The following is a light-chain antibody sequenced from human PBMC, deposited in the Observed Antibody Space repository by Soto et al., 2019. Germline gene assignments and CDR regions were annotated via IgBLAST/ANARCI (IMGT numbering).Light chain of an antibody. J-gene: IGKJ4*01. CDR1: QSVSSGY. CDR2: GAS. CDR3: KQYGSSPLT. Sequence: EIVLTQSPGTLSLSPGERATLSCRASQSVSSGYLAWYQQKPGQAPRLLIYGASSRATGIPDRFSGSGSGTDFTLTISRLEPEDFAVYDCKQYGSSPLTVGGGTKGAIK. V-gene: IGKV3-20*01.